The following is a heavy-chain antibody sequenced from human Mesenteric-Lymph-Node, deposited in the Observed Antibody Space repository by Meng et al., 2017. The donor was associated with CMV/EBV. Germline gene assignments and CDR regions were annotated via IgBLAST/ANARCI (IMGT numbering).Heavy chain of an antibody. Sequence: SGYTFHDYYMHWVRQAPGQGLEWMGRINPNSGGTDYAQKFQGRVTMTRDTSISTAYMELSSLRSDDTAVYYCARDQSMAASGREDYWGQGTLVTVSS. J-gene: IGHJ4*02. CDR1: GYTFHDYY. CDR3: ARDQSMAASGREDY. V-gene: IGHV1-2*06. D-gene: IGHD6-13*01. CDR2: INPNSGGT.